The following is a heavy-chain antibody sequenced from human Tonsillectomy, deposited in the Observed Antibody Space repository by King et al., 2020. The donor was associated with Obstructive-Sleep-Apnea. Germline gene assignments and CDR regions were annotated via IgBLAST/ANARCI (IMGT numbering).Heavy chain of an antibody. CDR1: GGSISSGGYY. V-gene: IGHV4-31*03. D-gene: IGHD4-17*01. J-gene: IGHJ6*02. CDR3: ARDFLDYGDYVDYYYGMDV. Sequence: QLQESGPGLVKPSQTLSLTCTVSGGSISSGGYYWSWIRQPPGKGLEWSGYIYYSGSTYSNPSPKSRVTISVDTSKNQFSLKLSSVTAADTAVYYCARDFLDYGDYVDYYYGMDVWGQRTTVTVSS. CDR2: IYYSGST.